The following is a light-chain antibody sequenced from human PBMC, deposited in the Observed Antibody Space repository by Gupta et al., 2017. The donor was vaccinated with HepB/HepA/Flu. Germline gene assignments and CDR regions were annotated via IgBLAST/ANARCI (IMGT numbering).Light chain of an antibody. CDR1: QSVSSN. Sequence: EIGMTQSPATLSVSPGERATLSCRASQSVSSNLAWYQQKPGQAPRLLIYGASTRATGIPARCSGSGSGTEFTLTISSLQSEDFAVYYCQQYNKWPQTFGQGTRLEIK. J-gene: IGKJ5*01. V-gene: IGKV3-15*01. CDR2: GAS. CDR3: QQYNKWPQT.